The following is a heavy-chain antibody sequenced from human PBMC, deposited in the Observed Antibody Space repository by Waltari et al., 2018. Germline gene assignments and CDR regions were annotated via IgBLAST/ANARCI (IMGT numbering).Heavy chain of an antibody. CDR3: AGESGRDYYLDY. Sequence: QLHLQESGPGLVKPSETLSLTCTVSGGSISSFNYYWGWIRQSPGKGLEWIGIIHYRWSTHYTPSLRSRATISVDTSKNQFSLKLTSVTAADTAVYYCAGESGRDYYLDYWGQGTLVNVSS. D-gene: IGHD3-10*01. CDR1: GGSISSFNYY. CDR2: IHYRWST. V-gene: IGHV4-39*07. J-gene: IGHJ4*02.